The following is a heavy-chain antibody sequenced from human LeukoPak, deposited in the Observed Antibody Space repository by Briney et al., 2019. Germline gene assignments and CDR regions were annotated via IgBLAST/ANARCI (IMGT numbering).Heavy chain of an antibody. V-gene: IGHV4-59*01. D-gene: IGHD6-13*01. J-gene: IGHJ5*02. CDR3: ARSPGYENWFDP. CDR1: GGSISSYY. Sequence: SETLSLTCTVSGGSISSYYWSWIRQPPGKGLEWIGYIYYSGSTNYNPSLKSRVTISVDTSKNQFSLKLSSVTAADTAVYYCARSPGYENWFDPWGQGTLVTVPS. CDR2: IYYSGST.